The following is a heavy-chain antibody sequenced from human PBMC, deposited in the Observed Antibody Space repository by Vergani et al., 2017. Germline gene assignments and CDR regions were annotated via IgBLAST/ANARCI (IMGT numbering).Heavy chain of an antibody. J-gene: IGHJ3*02. V-gene: IGHV4-59*01. CDR2: IYYSGST. CDR1: GGSISSYY. D-gene: IGHD2-2*01. CDR3: ARGQRDQRGDAFDM. Sequence: QVQLQESGPGLVKPSETLSLTCTVSGGSISSYYWSWIRQPPGKGLEWIGYIYYSGSTNYNPSLQSRVTLLVDTSKNQFSLKLSSVTAADTAVYDCARGQRDQRGDAFDMGGQGTMVTVSA.